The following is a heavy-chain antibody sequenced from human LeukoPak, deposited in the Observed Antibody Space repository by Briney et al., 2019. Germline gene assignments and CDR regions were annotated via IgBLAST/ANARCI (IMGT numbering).Heavy chain of an antibody. CDR3: ARDNLVGASDY. Sequence: ASVKVSCKASGYTFTGYYMHCVRQAPGQGLEWMAWINPNSGGTNYAQKFQGRVTMTRDTSISTAYMELSRLRSDDTAVYYWARDNLVGASDYWGQGTLVTVSS. D-gene: IGHD1-26*01. CDR2: INPNSGGT. J-gene: IGHJ4*02. CDR1: GYTFTGYY. V-gene: IGHV1-2*02.